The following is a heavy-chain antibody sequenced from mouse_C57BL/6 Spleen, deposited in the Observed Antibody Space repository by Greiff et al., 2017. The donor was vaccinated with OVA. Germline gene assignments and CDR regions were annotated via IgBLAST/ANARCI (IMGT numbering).Heavy chain of an antibody. CDR2: LYPGSGST. V-gene: IGHV1-55*01. CDR1: GYTFTSYW. D-gene: IGHD2-2*01. Sequence: QVQLQQPGAELVKPGASVKMSCKASGYTFTSYWITWVKQRPGQGLEWIGDLYPGSGSTNYNEKFKSKATLTVDTSSSTAYMQLSSLTSEDSAVYYCAMWLPNYYAMDYWGQGTSVTVSS. J-gene: IGHJ4*01. CDR3: AMWLPNYYAMDY.